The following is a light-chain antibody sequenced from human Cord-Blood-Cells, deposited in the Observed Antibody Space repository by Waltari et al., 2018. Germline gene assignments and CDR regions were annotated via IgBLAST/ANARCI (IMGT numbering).Light chain of an antibody. V-gene: IGKV3-11*01. CDR2: DAS. CDR1: LSVSSY. Sequence: EIVSTPSPATLSLSQGERATLSCRTSLSVSSYLAWYQQKPGQAPRVLIYDASNRATGIAARFSGSWSGAACTLTISCLEPENYAVYYCQQRSNWPPLTFGGGTKVEI. J-gene: IGKJ4*01. CDR3: QQRSNWPPLT.